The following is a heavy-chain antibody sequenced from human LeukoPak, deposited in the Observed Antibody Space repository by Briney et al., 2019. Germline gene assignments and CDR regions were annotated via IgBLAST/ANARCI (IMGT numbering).Heavy chain of an antibody. J-gene: IGHJ4*02. Sequence: GSLRLSCAASGFTFSDYYMSWIRQPPGKRLEWIGIIFYSGSTYYNPSLKSRVTMSVDTSKNQFSLKLSSVTAADTAVYYCARHRRYCSSTTCYISYGDYWGQGTLVTVSS. V-gene: IGHV4-59*04. CDR3: ARHRRYCSSTTCYISYGDY. CDR2: IFYSGST. D-gene: IGHD2-2*02. CDR1: GFTFSDYY.